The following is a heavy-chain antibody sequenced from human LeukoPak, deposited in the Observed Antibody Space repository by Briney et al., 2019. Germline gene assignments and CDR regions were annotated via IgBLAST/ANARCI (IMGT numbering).Heavy chain of an antibody. V-gene: IGHV3-7*01. Sequence: GGSLRLSCAASGFTFSSYWMSWVRQAPGKGLEWAATIKKDGSETYYVNSVKGRFTISRDNAKNSLYLQMNSLRAEDTAVYYCGRAGGGRSFDYWGQGTLVTVSS. D-gene: IGHD2-8*02. CDR2: IKKDGSET. J-gene: IGHJ4*02. CDR1: GFTFSSYW. CDR3: GRAGGGRSFDY.